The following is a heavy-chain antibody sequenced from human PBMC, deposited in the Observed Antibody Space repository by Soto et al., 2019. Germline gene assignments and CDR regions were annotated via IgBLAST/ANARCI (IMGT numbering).Heavy chain of an antibody. D-gene: IGHD6-13*01. CDR1: GGSISSGDYY. CDR2: IYYSGST. Sequence: QVQLQESGPGLVKPSQTLSLTCTVSGGSISSGDYYWSWIRQPPGKGLEWLGYIYYSGSTYYNPSIKRRVTISVDTSKNQFSLKLSSVTAADTAVYYCARAAWYSSSWFGLFDYWGQGTLVTVSS. J-gene: IGHJ4*02. V-gene: IGHV4-30-4*01. CDR3: ARAAWYSSSWFGLFDY.